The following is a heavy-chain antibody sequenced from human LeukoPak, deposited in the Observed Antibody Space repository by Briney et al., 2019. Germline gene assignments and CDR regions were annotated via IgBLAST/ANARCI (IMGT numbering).Heavy chain of an antibody. CDR3: ARDLVPLGFDS. CDR1: GYTLTELS. Sequence: ASVKVSCKVSGYTLTELSMHWVRQAPGKGLEWMGGFDPEDDETIYAQRFQGRVTMTRNTSISTAYMELSSLRSEDTAVYYCARDLVPLGFDSWGQGTLVTVSS. CDR2: FDPEDDET. D-gene: IGHD2-8*02. V-gene: IGHV1-24*01. J-gene: IGHJ5*01.